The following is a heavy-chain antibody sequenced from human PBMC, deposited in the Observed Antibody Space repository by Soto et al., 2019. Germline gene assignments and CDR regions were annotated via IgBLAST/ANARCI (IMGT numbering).Heavy chain of an antibody. CDR2: ISSSGGNT. J-gene: IGHJ3*02. V-gene: IGHV3-23*01. D-gene: IGHD6-13*01. CDR1: GFTFSSYA. Sequence: EVQLLESGGGLVQPGGSLRLSCAASGFTFSSYAMSWVRQARGKGLEWVSAISSSGGNTYYADSVKGRFTISRDNSKNTLYLQMNSLRAEDTAVYYCAKEKAAPGGAFDIWGQGTMVTVSS. CDR3: AKEKAAPGGAFDI.